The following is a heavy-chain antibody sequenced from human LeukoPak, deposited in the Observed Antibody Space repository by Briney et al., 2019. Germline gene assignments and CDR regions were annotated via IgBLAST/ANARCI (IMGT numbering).Heavy chain of an antibody. V-gene: IGHV3-21*01. Sequence: ETLSLTCTVSGGSISSYYWSWVRQAPGKGLEWVSSISSSSSYIYYADSVKGRFTISRDNAKNSLYLQMNSLRAEDTAVYYCARDPGIVGATKSIDYWGQGTLVTVSS. D-gene: IGHD1-26*01. CDR1: GGSISSYY. CDR2: ISSSSSYI. J-gene: IGHJ4*02. CDR3: ARDPGIVGATKSIDY.